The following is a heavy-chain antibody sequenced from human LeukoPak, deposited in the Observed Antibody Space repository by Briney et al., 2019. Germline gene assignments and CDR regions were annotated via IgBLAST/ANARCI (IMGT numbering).Heavy chain of an antibody. D-gene: IGHD6-19*01. CDR2: ITISGDNT. CDR3: ARGERDTSGWYKYYFDY. CDR1: GFTFSSHA. Sequence: GGSLRLSCAASGFTFSSHAMSWVRQAPGKGLEWVSAITISGDNTLYADYVKGRFTISRDNSKNMLYLQMNSLRVEDTALYYCARGERDTSGWYKYYFDYWGQGTLVTVSS. J-gene: IGHJ4*02. V-gene: IGHV3-23*01.